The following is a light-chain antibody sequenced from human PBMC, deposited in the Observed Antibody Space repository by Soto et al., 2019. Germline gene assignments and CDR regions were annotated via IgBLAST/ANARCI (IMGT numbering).Light chain of an antibody. CDR2: VAS. Sequence: EVVLTQSPGSLSLSPGERATLSCRASETVSNNYLAWYQQKPGQAPRLLIFVASSRATGIPVRFSGSGSGTDFTLTISSLQSEDFAVYYCQQYSNWPPVTFGGGTKVDIK. CDR3: QQYSNWPPVT. CDR1: ETVSNNY. V-gene: IGKV3-20*01. J-gene: IGKJ4*01.